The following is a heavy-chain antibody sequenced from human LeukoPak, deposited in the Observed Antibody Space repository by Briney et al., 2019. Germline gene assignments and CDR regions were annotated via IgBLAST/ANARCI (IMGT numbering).Heavy chain of an antibody. CDR1: GGSISSTNYY. D-gene: IGHD6-6*01. CDR2: VYFSGTT. V-gene: IGHV4-39*01. J-gene: IGHJ4*02. CDR3: ARQNIAARHFDY. Sequence: SETLSLTCSVSGGSISSTNYYWAWIRQPPGKGLDFVGTVYFSGTTYYNPSLKIRVTLSVDSSRDQFSLVLNSVTAADAAVYYCARQNIAARHFDYWGQGTLVTVSS.